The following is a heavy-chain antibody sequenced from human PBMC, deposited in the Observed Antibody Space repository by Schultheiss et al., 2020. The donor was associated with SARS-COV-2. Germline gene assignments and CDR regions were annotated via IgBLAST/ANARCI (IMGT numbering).Heavy chain of an antibody. J-gene: IGHJ4*02. CDR2: IYHSGST. CDR1: GYSISSGYY. Sequence: SETLSLTCAVSGYSISSGYYWGWIRQPPGKGLEWIGSIYHSGSTYYNPSLKSRVTISVDTSKNQFSLKLSSVTAADTAVYYCATSPLGITMIVAYFDYWGQGTLVTVSS. D-gene: IGHD3-22*01. V-gene: IGHV4-38-2*01. CDR3: ATSPLGITMIVAYFDY.